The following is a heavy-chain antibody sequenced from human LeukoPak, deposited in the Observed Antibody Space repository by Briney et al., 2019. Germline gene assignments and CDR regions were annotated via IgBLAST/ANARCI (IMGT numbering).Heavy chain of an antibody. CDR2: INHSGST. D-gene: IGHD6-13*01. Sequence: NPSETLSLTCAVYGGSFSGYYWSWIRQPPGKGLEWIGEINHSGSTNYNPSLKSRVIISVDTSKNQFSLKLSSVTAADTAVYYCARTSSWYFAYFQHWGQGTLVTVSS. CDR3: ARTSSWYFAYFQH. CDR1: GGSFSGYY. V-gene: IGHV4-34*01. J-gene: IGHJ1*01.